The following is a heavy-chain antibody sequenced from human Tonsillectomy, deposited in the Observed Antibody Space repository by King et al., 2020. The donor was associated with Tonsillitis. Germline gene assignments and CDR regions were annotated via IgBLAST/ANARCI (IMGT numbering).Heavy chain of an antibody. V-gene: IGHV4-34*01. CDR2: INHSGST. Sequence: VQLQQWGAGLLKPSETLSLTCAVYGGSFSGYYWSWIRQPPGKGLEWIGEINHSGSTNYNPTLKSRVTISVDTSNNQFSLKLSSVPAADTAVYYWARCGYSCGWFNSYWGQGTLVTVSS. D-gene: IGHD6-19*01. CDR1: GGSFSGYY. J-gene: IGHJ4*02. CDR3: ARCGYSCGWFNSY.